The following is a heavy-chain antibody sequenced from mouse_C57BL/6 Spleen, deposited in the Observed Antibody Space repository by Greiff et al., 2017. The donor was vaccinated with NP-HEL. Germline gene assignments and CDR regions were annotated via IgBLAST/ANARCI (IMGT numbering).Heavy chain of an antibody. CDR1: GFTFSDYG. CDR2: ISSGSSTI. V-gene: IGHV5-17*01. CDR3: ARGLYAMDY. J-gene: IGHJ4*01. Sequence: EVQLVESGGGLVKPGGSLKLSCAASGFTFSDYGMHWVRQAPEKGLEWVAYISSGSSTIYSADTVKGRFIISRDNAKNTLFLQRTSLSYENTSMYYCARGLYAMDYWGQGTSVTVSS.